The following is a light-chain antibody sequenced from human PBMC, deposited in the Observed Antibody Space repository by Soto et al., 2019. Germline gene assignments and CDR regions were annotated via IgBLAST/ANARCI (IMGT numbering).Light chain of an antibody. J-gene: IGKJ1*01. CDR1: QSISSY. Sequence: DIQMTQSPSSLSASVGDRVIITCRASQSISSYLNWYQQKPGKAPKLLIYAASSLQSGVPSRFSGSGSGTDFTLTISRLQPEDFATYYCQQSYRTPRAFGQGTKVEIK. CDR3: QQSYRTPRA. CDR2: AAS. V-gene: IGKV1-39*01.